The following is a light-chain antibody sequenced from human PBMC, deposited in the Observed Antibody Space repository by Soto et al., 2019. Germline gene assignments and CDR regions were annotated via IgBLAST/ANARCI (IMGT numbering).Light chain of an antibody. J-gene: IGLJ2*01. CDR3: SSYAGSNNVV. Sequence: QSVLTQPPSASGSPGQSVTISCTGTSRDVGGYNSVSWYQQHPGKAPKLMIYEVNRRPSGVPDRFSGSKSGNTASLTVSGLQAEDEADYYCSSYAGSNNVVFGGGTKLAVL. V-gene: IGLV2-8*01. CDR1: SRDVGGYNS. CDR2: EVN.